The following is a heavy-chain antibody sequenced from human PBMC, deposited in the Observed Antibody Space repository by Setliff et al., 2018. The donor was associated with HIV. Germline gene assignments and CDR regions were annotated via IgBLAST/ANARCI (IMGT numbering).Heavy chain of an antibody. Sequence: PGGSLRLSCATSGFTFDSYSIIWVRQAPGKGLEWVSAISGSGSTIYYADSVKGRFTISRDNAKNSLYLQMNSLRAEDTAVYYCARDDSNYRQHGMDVWGQGTTVTVSS. CDR1: GFTFDSYS. J-gene: IGHJ6*02. CDR2: ISGSGSTI. D-gene: IGHD4-4*01. CDR3: ARDDSNYRQHGMDV. V-gene: IGHV3-48*04.